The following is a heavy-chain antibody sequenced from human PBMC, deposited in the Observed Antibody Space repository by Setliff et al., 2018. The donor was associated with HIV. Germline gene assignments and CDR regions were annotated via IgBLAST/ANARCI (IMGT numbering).Heavy chain of an antibody. V-gene: IGHV4-61*09. CDR1: GDSISGGTYY. CDR3: ARAEWDRALAGRVDWFDP. Sequence: PSETLSLTCTVSGDSISGGTYYWSWIRQPAGTALEWIGHLYTSGSTNYNPSLKSRVTISVDTSKHQFSLRPSSVTAADTAVYYCARAEWDRALAGRVDWFDPWGQGTLVTVSS. D-gene: IGHD1-26*01. J-gene: IGHJ5*02. CDR2: LYTSGST.